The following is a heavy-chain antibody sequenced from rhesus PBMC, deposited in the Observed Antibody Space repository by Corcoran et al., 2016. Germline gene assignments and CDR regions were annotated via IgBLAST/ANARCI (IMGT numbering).Heavy chain of an antibody. CDR3: ARTRYYGSNYYFDY. CDR2: IDWDDDK. Sequence: QVTLKESGPALLKPTQTPTLTCTFPGFPLSTSGMRVSWIRQPPGKALEWLTRIDWDDDKYYSTSLKSRLTISKATSQNQVVLTMTNMDPVDTATYYCARTRYYGSNYYFDYWGQGVLVTVSS. V-gene: IGHV2S2*01. D-gene: IGHD4-29*01. CDR1: GFPLSTSGMR. J-gene: IGHJ4*01.